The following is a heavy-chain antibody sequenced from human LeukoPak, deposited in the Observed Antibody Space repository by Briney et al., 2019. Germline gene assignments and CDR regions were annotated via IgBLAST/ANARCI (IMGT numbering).Heavy chain of an antibody. J-gene: IGHJ1*01. Sequence: GGSLRLSCAASGFTFSSYGMHWVRQAPGKGLEWVAFIRYDGSNKYYADSVKGRFTISRDNSKNTLYLQMNSLRAEDTAEYYCAKDRRYSSSWYAEYFQHWGQGTLVTVSS. CDR1: GFTFSSYG. D-gene: IGHD6-13*01. V-gene: IGHV3-30*02. CDR3: AKDRRYSSSWYAEYFQH. CDR2: IRYDGSNK.